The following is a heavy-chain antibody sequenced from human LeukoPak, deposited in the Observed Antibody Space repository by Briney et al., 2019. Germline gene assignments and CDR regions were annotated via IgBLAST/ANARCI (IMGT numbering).Heavy chain of an antibody. V-gene: IGHV3-21*01. CDR3: ARGKWGYYYDSSGYYYGFDY. J-gene: IGHJ4*02. Sequence: GGSLRLSCAASGFTFSSYAMNWVRQAPGKGLEWVSSISSSSSYIYYADSVKGRFTISRDNAKNSLYLQMNSLRAEDTAVYYCARGKWGYYYDSSGYYYGFDYWGQGTLVTVSS. D-gene: IGHD3-22*01. CDR1: GFTFSSYA. CDR2: ISSSSSYI.